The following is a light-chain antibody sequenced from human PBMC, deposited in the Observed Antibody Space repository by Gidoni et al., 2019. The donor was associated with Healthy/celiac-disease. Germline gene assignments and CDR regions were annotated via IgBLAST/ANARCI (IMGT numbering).Light chain of an antibody. V-gene: IGKV3-11*01. CDR2: DAS. J-gene: IGKJ1*01. CDR1: QSVSSY. Sequence: EIVLTKSPATLSLSPGERATLSCRASQSVSSYLAWYQQNPGQAPRLLIYDASNRATGIPARFSGSGSGTDFTLTISSLEPEDFAVYYCQQRSNWPRWTFXXXTKVEIK. CDR3: QQRSNWPRWT.